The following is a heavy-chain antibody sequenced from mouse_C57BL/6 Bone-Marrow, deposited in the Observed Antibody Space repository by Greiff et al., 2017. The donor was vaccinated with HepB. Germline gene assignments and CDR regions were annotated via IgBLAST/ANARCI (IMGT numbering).Heavy chain of an antibody. J-gene: IGHJ4*01. CDR3: ARPNPYYAMDY. CDR1: GFTFSSYA. CDR2: ISDGGSYT. D-gene: IGHD4-1*01. Sequence: EVKLQESGGGLVKPGGSLKLSCAASGFTFSSYAMSWVRQTPEKRLEWVATISDGGSYTYYPDNVKGRFTISRDNAKNNLYLQMSHLKSEDTAMYYCARPNPYYAMDYWGQGTSVTVSS. V-gene: IGHV5-4*03.